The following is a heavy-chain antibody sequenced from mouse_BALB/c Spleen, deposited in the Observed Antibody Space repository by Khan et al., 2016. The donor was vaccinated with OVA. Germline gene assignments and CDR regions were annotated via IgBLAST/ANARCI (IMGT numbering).Heavy chain of an antibody. V-gene: IGHV1S132*01. CDR3: ARGYFGNYEFVY. CDR1: GYTFTSYW. J-gene: IGHJ3*01. D-gene: IGHD2-1*01. CDR2: IFPGTGTT. Sequence: QVQLQQSGAELVKPGASVKLSCKTSGYTFTSYWIQWVKQRPGQGLGWIGQIFPGTGTTYYNENFKGKATLTVDTSSSTAYMQRISLTSEDSAVYVCARGYFGNYEFVYWGQGTLVTVSP.